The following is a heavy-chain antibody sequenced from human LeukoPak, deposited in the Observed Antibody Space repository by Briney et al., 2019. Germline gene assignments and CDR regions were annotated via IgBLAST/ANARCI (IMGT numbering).Heavy chain of an antibody. CDR1: GYTFTSYS. V-gene: IGHV1-18*01. D-gene: IGHD6-6*01. CDR2: ISTYNGNT. CDR3: AKDRWRDGSSSFDN. Sequence: ASVTVSCKASGYTFTSYSINWVRQAPGQGLEGMGWISTYNGNTNYPQKLQGRVTMTTDTSTSTAYMELRSLRSDDTAVYYCAKDRWRDGSSSFDNWGQGTLVTVSS. J-gene: IGHJ4*02.